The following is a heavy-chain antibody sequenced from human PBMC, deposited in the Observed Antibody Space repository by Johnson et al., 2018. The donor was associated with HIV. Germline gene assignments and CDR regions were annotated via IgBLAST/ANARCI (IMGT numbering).Heavy chain of an antibody. V-gene: IGHV3-20*04. D-gene: IGHD3-16*01. Sequence: EVQLVESGGGVVQPGGSLRLSCAASGFTFSSYAMSWVRQAPGKGLEWVSGINWNGGSTGYADSVKGRFTISRDNAKKSLYLQMNSLRAEDTALYYCAKCVSLYLALWGAFDIWGQGTMVTVSS. CDR3: AKCVSLYLALWGAFDI. CDR1: GFTFSSYA. CDR2: INWNGGST. J-gene: IGHJ3*02.